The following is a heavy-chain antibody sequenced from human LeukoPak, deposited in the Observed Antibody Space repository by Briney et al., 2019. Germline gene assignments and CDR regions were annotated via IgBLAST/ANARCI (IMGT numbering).Heavy chain of an antibody. V-gene: IGHV3-66*01. CDR1: GFTVSSNY. J-gene: IGHJ4*02. CDR2: IYSGGST. CDR3: ARVGGDSSGYYPSSFDY. D-gene: IGHD3-22*01. Sequence: GGSLRLSCAASGFTVSSNYMSWVRQAPGKGLEWVSVIYSGGSTYYADSVKGRFTISRDNSKNTLYLQMNSLRAEDTAVYYCARVGGDSSGYYPSSFDYWGQGTLVTVSS.